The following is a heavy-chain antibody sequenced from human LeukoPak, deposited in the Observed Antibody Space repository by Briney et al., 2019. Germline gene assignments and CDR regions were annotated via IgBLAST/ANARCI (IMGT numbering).Heavy chain of an antibody. V-gene: IGHV3-7*03. Sequence: GGSLRLSCAASGFTFSSYCMSWVRQAPGKGLEWVANIKQDGSEKYYVDSVKGRFTISRDNAKNSLYLQMNSLRAEDTAVYYCARTPGYCSSTSCYAPDYWGQGTLVTVSS. CDR2: IKQDGSEK. D-gene: IGHD2-2*01. CDR1: GFTFSSYC. J-gene: IGHJ4*02. CDR3: ARTPGYCSSTSCYAPDY.